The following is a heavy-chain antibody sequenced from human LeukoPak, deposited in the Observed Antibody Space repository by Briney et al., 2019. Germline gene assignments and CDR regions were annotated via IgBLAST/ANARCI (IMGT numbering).Heavy chain of an antibody. J-gene: IGHJ4*02. V-gene: IGHV4-59*11. CDR2: ISYSGST. CDR1: GVSITTHY. D-gene: IGHD3-16*02. Sequence: NASETLSLTCTVSGVSITTHYWSWIRQPPGKGLEWLGYISYSGSTNYNPSLKSRVTMSVDTSKNQFSLKLSSVTAADTAVYYCAREITFGGVIVNDYWGQGTLVTVSS. CDR3: AREITFGGVIVNDY.